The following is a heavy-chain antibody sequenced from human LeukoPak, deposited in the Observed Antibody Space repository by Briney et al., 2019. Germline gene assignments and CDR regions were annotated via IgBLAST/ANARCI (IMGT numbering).Heavy chain of an antibody. Sequence: GGSLRLSCAASGFTFSSYSMNWVRQAPGKGLEWVSSISSSSSYIYYADSVKGRFTISRGNAKNSLYLQMSSLRAEDTAVYYCARDLIAVAGIPSDWGQGTLVTVSS. V-gene: IGHV3-21*01. CDR2: ISSSSSYI. J-gene: IGHJ4*02. D-gene: IGHD6-19*01. CDR1: GFTFSSYS. CDR3: ARDLIAVAGIPSD.